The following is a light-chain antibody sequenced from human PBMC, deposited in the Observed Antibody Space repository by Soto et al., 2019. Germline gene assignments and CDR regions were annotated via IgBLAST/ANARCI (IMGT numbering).Light chain of an antibody. CDR2: GAS. CDR3: QQYSSYSET. J-gene: IGKJ2*01. CDR1: QSVSSSY. V-gene: IGKV3-20*01. Sequence: EIVLTQSPGTLSLSPGERATLSCRASQSVSSSYLAWYQQKPGQAPRLLIYGASSRATGIPDRFSGSGSGTEFSLTITSLQADDFATYYCQQYSSYSETFGQGTKPEIK.